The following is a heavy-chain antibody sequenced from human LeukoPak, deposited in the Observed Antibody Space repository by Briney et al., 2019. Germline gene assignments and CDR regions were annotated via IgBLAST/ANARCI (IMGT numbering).Heavy chain of an antibody. CDR2: ISGSGGST. Sequence: GGSLRLSCAASGFTFSSYGMSWVRQAPGKGLEWVSAISGSGGSTYYADSVKGRFTISRDNSKNTLYLQMNSLRAEDTAVYYCAKNPLYYYDSSGNNRWFDPWGQGTLVTVSS. V-gene: IGHV3-23*01. J-gene: IGHJ5*02. CDR3: AKNPLYYYDSSGNNRWFDP. D-gene: IGHD3-22*01. CDR1: GFTFSSYG.